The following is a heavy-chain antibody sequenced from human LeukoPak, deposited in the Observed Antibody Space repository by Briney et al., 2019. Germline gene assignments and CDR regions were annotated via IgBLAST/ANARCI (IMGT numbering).Heavy chain of an antibody. Sequence: GGSLRLSCAASGFTFSSYSMNWVRQAPGKGLEWVAAISSSSSYIFYADSVKGRFTISRDNAKNSLYLQMNSLSAEDTAVYYCARDAPGEPIVVVPAAMAHWGQGTLVTVSS. V-gene: IGHV3-21*01. CDR3: ARDAPGEPIVVVPAAMAH. D-gene: IGHD2-2*01. J-gene: IGHJ1*01. CDR1: GFTFSSYS. CDR2: ISSSSSYI.